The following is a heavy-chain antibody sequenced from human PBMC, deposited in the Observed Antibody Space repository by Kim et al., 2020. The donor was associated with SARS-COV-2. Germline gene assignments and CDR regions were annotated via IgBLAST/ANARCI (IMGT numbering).Heavy chain of an antibody. CDR3: ARAPHCGLSTCYETAF. J-gene: IGHJ4*02. CDR1: GGSFNGYS. Sequence: SETLSLTCAVYGGSFNGYSWNWIRQPPGKGLEWIGGINHSGSTNYNSSFNSRVTISVDRSKNQFSLKVTSVTAADTAVYYCARAPHCGLSTCYETAFWGQGTLVAVSS. V-gene: IGHV4-34*01. CDR2: INHSGST. D-gene: IGHD2-21*01.